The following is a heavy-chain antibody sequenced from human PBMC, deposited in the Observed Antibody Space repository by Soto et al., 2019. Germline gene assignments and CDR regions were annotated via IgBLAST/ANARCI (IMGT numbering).Heavy chain of an antibody. CDR2: IDPSDSQT. CDR3: ARQIYDSDTGPNFQYYFDS. D-gene: IGHD3-22*01. CDR1: GYSFDGYW. J-gene: IGHJ4*02. V-gene: IGHV5-10-1*01. Sequence: PGEYLRLSCKGSGYSFDGYWITWVRQKPGKGLEWMGRIDPSDSQTYYSPSFRGHVTISVTKSITTVFLQWSSLRASDTAMYYCARQIYDSDTGPNFQYYFDSWGQGTPVTVSS.